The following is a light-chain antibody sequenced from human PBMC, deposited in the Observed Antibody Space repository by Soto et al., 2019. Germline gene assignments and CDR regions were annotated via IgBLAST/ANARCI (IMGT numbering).Light chain of an antibody. CDR3: MQATHWPVT. CDR1: QSLLFRDGNTY. V-gene: IGKV2-30*01. J-gene: IGKJ4*01. Sequence: DVVRTQSPLSLPVTLGQPASISCRSSQSLLFRDGNTYLIWVQQRPGQSPRRPINRVSERDPGVPDRFSGSGTDTDFTLKISRVEAEDVGVYYCMQATHWPVTFGGGTTVEIK. CDR2: RVS.